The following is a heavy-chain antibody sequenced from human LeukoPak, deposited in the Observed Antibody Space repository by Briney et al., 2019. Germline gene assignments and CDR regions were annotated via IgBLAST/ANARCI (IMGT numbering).Heavy chain of an antibody. Sequence: PGGSLRLSCAASGFTFSSYSMNWVRQAPGKGLEWVSSISSSSSCIYYADSVKGRFTISRDNAKNSLYLQMNSLRAEDTAVYYCARDHYYDSSGYALGFDYWGQGTLVTVSS. CDR1: GFTFSSYS. V-gene: IGHV3-21*01. J-gene: IGHJ4*02. CDR3: ARDHYYDSSGYALGFDY. D-gene: IGHD3-22*01. CDR2: ISSSSSCI.